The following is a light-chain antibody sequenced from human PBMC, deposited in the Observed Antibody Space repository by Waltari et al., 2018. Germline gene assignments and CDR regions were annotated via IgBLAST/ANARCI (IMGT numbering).Light chain of an antibody. CDR3: CSYAGLGIYV. Sequence: QSGLTQPASVSGSPGQSITISCTGTSSDVGNYNLVHWYQQYPGKAPKRMVYEVTKRTSGVSDRFSGSKSGDTASLTIYGLQSEDEADYYCCSYAGLGIYVFGTGTKVTVL. V-gene: IGLV2-23*02. CDR1: SSDVGNYNL. J-gene: IGLJ1*01. CDR2: EVT.